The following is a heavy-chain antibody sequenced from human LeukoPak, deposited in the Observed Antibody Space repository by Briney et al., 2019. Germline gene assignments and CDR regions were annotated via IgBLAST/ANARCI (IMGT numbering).Heavy chain of an antibody. J-gene: IGHJ3*02. Sequence: SETLSLTCTVSGGSVSSSTDYWGWIRQPPGKGLEWIGTVYFSGSTYDNPSLKSRVTISVDTSKNQFSLRLTSVTAADTAVYYCASVDDLDAFAMWGQGTMVTVSS. CDR3: ASVDDLDAFAM. CDR1: GGSVSSSTDY. D-gene: IGHD5-12*01. V-gene: IGHV4-39*01. CDR2: VYFSGST.